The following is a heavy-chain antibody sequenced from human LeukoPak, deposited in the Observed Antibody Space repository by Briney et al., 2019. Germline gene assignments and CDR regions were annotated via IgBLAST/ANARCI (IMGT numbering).Heavy chain of an antibody. CDR2: IYYSGST. V-gene: IGHV4-59*01. D-gene: IGHD5-24*01. Sequence: SETLSLTCTVSGVSISNYDWSWIRQPPGKGLEWIGYIYYSGSTNYNPSLKSRVTISVDTSKNQFSLKLSSVTAADTAVYYCARGKMATNWSVDYWGQGTLVTVSS. J-gene: IGHJ4*02. CDR1: GVSISNYD. CDR3: ARGKMATNWSVDY.